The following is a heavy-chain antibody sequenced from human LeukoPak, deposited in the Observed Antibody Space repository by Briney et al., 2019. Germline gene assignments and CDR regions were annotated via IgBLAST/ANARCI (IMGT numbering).Heavy chain of an antibody. CDR1: GFTFSTYW. CDR3: ARGLTTLTTSVDY. J-gene: IGHJ4*02. V-gene: IGHV3-74*01. CDR2: INSDGSST. D-gene: IGHD4-17*01. Sequence: GGSLRLSCAASGFTFSTYWMHWVRQAPGKGMVWVSCINSDGSSTSYAASVKGRFTNSRDNAKNTLYLQMNSLRAEDTAVYYCARGLTTLTTSVDYWGQGTLVTVSS.